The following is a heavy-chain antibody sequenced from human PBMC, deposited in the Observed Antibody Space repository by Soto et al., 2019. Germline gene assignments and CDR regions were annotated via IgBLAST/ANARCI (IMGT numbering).Heavy chain of an antibody. CDR3: ARDRAKYSSSWYYFDY. V-gene: IGHV1-18*01. J-gene: IGHJ4*02. D-gene: IGHD6-13*01. Sequence: ASVKVSCKASGYTLTSYGISWVRQAPGQGLEWMGWISAYNGNTNYAQKLQGRVTMTTDTSTSTAYMELRSLRSDDTAVYYCARDRAKYSSSWYYFDYWGQGTLVTVSS. CDR2: ISAYNGNT. CDR1: GYTLTSYG.